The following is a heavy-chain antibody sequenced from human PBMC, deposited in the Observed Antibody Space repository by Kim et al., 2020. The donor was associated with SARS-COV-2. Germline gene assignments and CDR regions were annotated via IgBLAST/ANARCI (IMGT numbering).Heavy chain of an antibody. D-gene: IGHD3-16*01. CDR3: AKNEGSDWGTYSY. CDR2: ITNLGSA. J-gene: IGHJ4*02. Sequence: GGSLRLSCAASAFAFNGYALSWVRQAPGKGLEWVSSITNLGSAFYTASGRGRFISSRDNSKNTLYLQMNNLRAEDTGLYYCAKNEGSDWGTYSYWGQGTLVIVSS. CDR1: AFAFNGYA. V-gene: IGHV3-23*01.